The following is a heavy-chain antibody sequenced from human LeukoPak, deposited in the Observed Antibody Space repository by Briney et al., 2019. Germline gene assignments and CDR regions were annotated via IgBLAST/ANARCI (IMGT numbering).Heavy chain of an antibody. Sequence: ASVKVSCKASGYTFTNYGITWVRQAPGQGLEWMGWISAYNSNTNYAQKLQGRVTMTTDTSTSTAYMELRSLRSDDTAVYYCARDFPNCSSTSCYVDPWGQGTLVTVSS. J-gene: IGHJ5*02. D-gene: IGHD2-2*01. CDR3: ARDFPNCSSTSCYVDP. CDR2: ISAYNSNT. CDR1: GYTFTNYG. V-gene: IGHV1-18*01.